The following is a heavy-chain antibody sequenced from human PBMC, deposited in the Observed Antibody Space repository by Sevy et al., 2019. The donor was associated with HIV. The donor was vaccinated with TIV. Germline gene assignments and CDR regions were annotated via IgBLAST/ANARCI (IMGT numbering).Heavy chain of an antibody. CDR3: AREAGGYDYDYGMDV. V-gene: IGHV4-39*02. CDR2: NYYNGHT. Sequence: SETLSLTCSVSGGTIVSSGHYWGWIRQTPGKGLEWLESNYYNGHTYYNPSLNSRLTIPIDTSKNQFSLNLSSVTAADTAIYFCAREAGGYDYDYGMDVWGQGTTVTVSS. J-gene: IGHJ6*02. CDR1: GGTIVSSGHY. D-gene: IGHD5-12*01.